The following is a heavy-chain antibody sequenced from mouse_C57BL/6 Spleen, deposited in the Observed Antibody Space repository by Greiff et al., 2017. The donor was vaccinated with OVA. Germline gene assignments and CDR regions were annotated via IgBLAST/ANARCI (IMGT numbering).Heavy chain of an antibody. Sequence: EVQLQQSGPGLVKPSQSLSLTCSVTGYSITSGSYWNWIRQFPGNKLEWMGYISYDGSNNYKQSLKNRISITRDTSKNQFFLKLNSVTTEDTATYYGARWDYDGYFDDWGQGTTLTVSS. CDR3: ARWDYDGYFDD. J-gene: IGHJ2*01. D-gene: IGHD2-4*01. V-gene: IGHV3-6*01. CDR1: GYSITSGSY. CDR2: ISYDGSN.